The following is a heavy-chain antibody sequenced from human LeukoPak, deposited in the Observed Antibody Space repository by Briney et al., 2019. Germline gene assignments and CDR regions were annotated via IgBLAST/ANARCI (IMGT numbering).Heavy chain of an antibody. CDR3: ARAQQLASDHQPFDY. CDR1: GGSFSGYY. V-gene: IGHV4-34*01. D-gene: IGHD6-13*01. J-gene: IGHJ4*02. Sequence: SETLFLTCAVYGGSFSGYYWSWIRQPPGKGLEWIGEINHSGSTNYNPSLKSRVTISVDTSKNQFSLKLSSVTAADTAVYYCARAQQLASDHQPFDYWGQGTLVTVSS. CDR2: INHSGST.